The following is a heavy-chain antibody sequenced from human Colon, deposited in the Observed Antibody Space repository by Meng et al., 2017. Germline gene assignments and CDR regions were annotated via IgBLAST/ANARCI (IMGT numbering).Heavy chain of an antibody. V-gene: IGHV1-18*01. CDR3: ARDPPSLFYFDY. CDR1: GYSFSSNA. CDR2: ISGYNANT. J-gene: IGHJ4*02. Sequence: ASVKVSCKASGYSFSSNAISWVRQAPGQGLEWMGWISGYNANTNYAQKSQGRVTMTTDTPTSTAYMELRSLRSDDTAVYYCARDPPSLFYFDYWGQGTLVTVSS.